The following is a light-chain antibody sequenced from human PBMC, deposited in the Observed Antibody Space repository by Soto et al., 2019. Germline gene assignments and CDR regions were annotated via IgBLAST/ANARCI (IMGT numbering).Light chain of an antibody. V-gene: IGLV2-14*01. CDR2: EVT. CDR3: SSYTVSVVPYV. CDR1: SSDVGNGYDS. Sequence: QSALTQPACVSGSPGQSITISCSGSSSDVGNGYDSVSWYQQHPGKAPKLIIYEVTNRPSGVSSRFSGSKSGNTASLTISGLQAEDEADYYCSSYTVSVVPYVFGTGTKVTVL. J-gene: IGLJ1*01.